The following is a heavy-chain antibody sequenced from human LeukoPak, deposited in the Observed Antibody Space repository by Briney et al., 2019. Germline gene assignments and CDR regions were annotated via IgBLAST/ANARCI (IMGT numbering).Heavy chain of an antibody. CDR3: ARERRYDFWSGYTKAFDP. J-gene: IGHJ5*02. CDR2: INPSGGST. D-gene: IGHD3-3*01. Sequence: ASVKVSCKASGYTFTSYYMHWVRQAPGQGREWMGIINPSGGSTSYAQKFQGRVTMTRDMSTSTVYMELSSLRSEDTAVYYCARERRYDFWSGYTKAFDPWGQGTLVTVSS. CDR1: GYTFTSYY. V-gene: IGHV1-46*01.